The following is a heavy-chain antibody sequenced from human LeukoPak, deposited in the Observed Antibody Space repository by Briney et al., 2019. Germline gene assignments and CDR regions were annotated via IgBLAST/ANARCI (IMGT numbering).Heavy chain of an antibody. V-gene: IGHV3-53*01. CDR2: IYSGGST. Sequence: GGSLRLSCAASGFTVSSNYMSWVRQAPGKGLEWVSVIYSGGSTYYADSVKGRFTISRDNSKNTLYLQMNSLRAEDTAVYYCARDLTGNYPYYFDYWGQGTLVTVSS. D-gene: IGHD1-7*01. CDR1: GFTVSSNY. J-gene: IGHJ4*02. CDR3: ARDLTGNYPYYFDY.